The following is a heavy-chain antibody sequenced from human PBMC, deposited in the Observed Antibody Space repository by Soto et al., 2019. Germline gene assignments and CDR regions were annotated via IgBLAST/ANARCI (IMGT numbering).Heavy chain of an antibody. CDR1: GFIFSDYY. CDR2: ISSSSSYI. Sequence: GGSLRLSCATSGFIFSDYYMHWIRQAPGKGLEWVSSISSSSSYIYYADSVKGRFTISRDNAKNSLYLQMNSLRAEDTALYYCARGQGSGYPGDGAFDIWGQGTMVTVSS. CDR3: ARGQGSGYPGDGAFDI. J-gene: IGHJ3*02. D-gene: IGHD5-12*01. V-gene: IGHV3-21*01.